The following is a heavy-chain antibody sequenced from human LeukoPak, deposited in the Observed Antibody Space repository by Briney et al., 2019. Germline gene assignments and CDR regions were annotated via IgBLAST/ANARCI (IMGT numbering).Heavy chain of an antibody. CDR3: ARDRGSGWYGGFRVWFDP. CDR2: IIPILGIA. Sequence: EASVKVSCKASGGTFSSYAISWVRQAPGQGLEWMGRIIPILGIANHAQKFQGRVTITADKSTSTAYMELSSLRSEDTAVYYCARDRGSGWYGGFRVWFDPWGQGTLVTVSS. CDR1: GGTFSSYA. V-gene: IGHV1-69*04. D-gene: IGHD6-19*01. J-gene: IGHJ5*02.